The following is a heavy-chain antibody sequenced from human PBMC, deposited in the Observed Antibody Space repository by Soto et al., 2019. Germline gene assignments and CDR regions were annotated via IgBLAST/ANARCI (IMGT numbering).Heavy chain of an antibody. Sequence: RKPPGKGLEWIGYIYYSGSTDYDPSLESRVTISVDTSKNQFSLKLSSVTAADTAVYYCARGGDVWFGPHGYWGQGTLVTVSS. CDR2: IYYSGST. V-gene: IGHV4-59*01. D-gene: IGHD3-10*01. J-gene: IGHJ4*02. CDR3: ARGGDVWFGPHGY.